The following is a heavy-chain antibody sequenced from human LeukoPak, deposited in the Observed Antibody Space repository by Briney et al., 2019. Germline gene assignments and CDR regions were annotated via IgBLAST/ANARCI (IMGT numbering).Heavy chain of an antibody. J-gene: IGHJ4*02. CDR1: GFTVSSNY. Sequence: GGSLRLSCAASGFTVSSNYMSWVRQAPGKGLEWVSVIYSGGSTYYADSVKGRFTISRDNAKNSLYLQMNSLRAEDTAVYYCARAEWEVLDYWGQGTLVTVSS. V-gene: IGHV3-66*01. CDR2: IYSGGST. CDR3: ARAEWEVLDY. D-gene: IGHD1-26*01.